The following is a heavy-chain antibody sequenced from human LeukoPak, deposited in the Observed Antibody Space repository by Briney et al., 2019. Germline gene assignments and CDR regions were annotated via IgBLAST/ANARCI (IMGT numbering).Heavy chain of an antibody. J-gene: IGHJ3*02. CDR2: IYHSGST. CDR1: GGSISSGAFS. D-gene: IGHD4-17*01. V-gene: IGHV4-30-2*01. Sequence: PSETLSLTCAVSGGSISSGAFSWRWIRQPPGKGLEWIGYIYHSGSTYYSPSLKSRVTISVDTSKNQFSLKLSSVTAADTAVYFCARQNGDRGDAFDIWGRGTMVTASS. CDR3: ARQNGDRGDAFDI.